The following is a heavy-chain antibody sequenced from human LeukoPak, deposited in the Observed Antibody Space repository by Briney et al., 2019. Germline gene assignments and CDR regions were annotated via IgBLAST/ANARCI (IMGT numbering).Heavy chain of an antibody. CDR1: GFTVSSNY. Sequence: GGSLRLSCAASGFTVSSNYMSWVRQAPGKGLEWVSVIYSGGSTYYADSVKGRFTISRDNSKNTLYLQRNSLRAEDTAVYYCASNPLGYCSGGSCYSPLDMDVWGKGTTVTISS. J-gene: IGHJ6*04. CDR2: IYSGGST. D-gene: IGHD2-15*01. CDR3: ASNPLGYCSGGSCYSPLDMDV. V-gene: IGHV3-53*01.